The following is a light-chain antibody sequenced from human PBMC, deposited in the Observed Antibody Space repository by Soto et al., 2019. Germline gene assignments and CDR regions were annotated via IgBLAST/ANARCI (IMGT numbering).Light chain of an antibody. CDR2: LGS. J-gene: IGKJ1*01. Sequence: DFVMTQSPLSLPVTPGEPASISCRSSQSLLNSNGYNYLVWYLQKPGQSPQLLIYLGSNRASGVPDRFSGSGSGTDFTLKISRVEAEDVGVYHCMQALTAPPTFGRGTKVEIK. V-gene: IGKV2-28*01. CDR1: QSLLNSNGYNY. CDR3: MQALTAPPT.